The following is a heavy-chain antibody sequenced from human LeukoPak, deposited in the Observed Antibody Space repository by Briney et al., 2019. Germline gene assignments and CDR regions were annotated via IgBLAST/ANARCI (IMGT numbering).Heavy chain of an antibody. CDR2: ISSSSSYI. CDR3: AREGEWPHDAFDI. J-gene: IGHJ3*02. V-gene: IGHV3-21*01. Sequence: GGSLRLSCAASGFTFRSYSMNWVRQAPGKGLEWVSSISSSSSYIYYADSVKGRFTISRDNAKNSLYLQMNSLRAEDTAVYYCAREGEWPHDAFDIWGQETMVTVSS. D-gene: IGHD3-16*01. CDR1: GFTFRSYS.